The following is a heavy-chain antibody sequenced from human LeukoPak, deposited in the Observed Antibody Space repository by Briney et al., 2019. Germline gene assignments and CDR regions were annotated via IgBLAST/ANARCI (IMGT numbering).Heavy chain of an antibody. J-gene: IGHJ4*02. D-gene: IGHD3/OR15-3a*01. V-gene: IGHV4-59*12. CDR3: ARYRRNNDFYLDD. CDR2: IYYSGST. Sequence: SKTLSLTCAVSGGSLSGYYWSWIRQSPGKRLEWIGYIYYSGSTNYNPSLQSRVTFSIDTSMNQFSLRLTSVTDADTAMYYCARYRRNNDFYLDDWGRGTLVTVSS. CDR1: GGSLSGYY.